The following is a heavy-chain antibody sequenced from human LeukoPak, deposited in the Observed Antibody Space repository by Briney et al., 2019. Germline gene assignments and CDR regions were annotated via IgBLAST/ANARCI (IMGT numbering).Heavy chain of an antibody. Sequence: SETLSLTCTVSGGSISSYYWSWIRQPPGKGLEWIGYIYYSGSTNYNPSLKSRVTISVDTSKNQFSLKLSSVTAADTAVYYCARARDRITIFGVPKRGAGFDYWGQGTLVTVSS. CDR2: IYYSGST. CDR3: ARARDRITIFGVPKRGAGFDY. J-gene: IGHJ4*02. CDR1: GGSISSYY. V-gene: IGHV4-59*12. D-gene: IGHD3-3*01.